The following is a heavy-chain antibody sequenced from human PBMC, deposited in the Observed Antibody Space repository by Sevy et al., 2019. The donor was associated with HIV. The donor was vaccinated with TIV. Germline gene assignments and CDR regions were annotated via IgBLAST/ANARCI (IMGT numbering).Heavy chain of an antibody. V-gene: IGHV4-31*03. D-gene: IGHD5-18*01. J-gene: IGHJ5*02. CDR3: ARDSSHVETTLIKGFDP. Sequence: SETLSLTCTVSGGSISSGGYFWSWIRQHPGKGLEWIGYIYDSGSTYYNPSLKSRVTLSVDKSKNQLSLKLSSVTAADMAVYYCARDSSHVETTLIKGFDPRGQGTLVTVSS. CDR1: GGSISSGGYF. CDR2: IYDSGST.